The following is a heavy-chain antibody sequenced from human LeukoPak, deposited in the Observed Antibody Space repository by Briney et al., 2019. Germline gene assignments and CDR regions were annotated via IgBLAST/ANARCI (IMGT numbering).Heavy chain of an antibody. Sequence: GRSLRLSSEASGFTFSSHGMYWVRQAPGKGLEWVALIWYDGSNKYYADSVKGRFTISRDNPNNTLYLQMNSLRAEDTAVYYCARSGRGYYDSLDHWGQGDLVTVSS. D-gene: IGHD3-22*01. CDR3: ARSGRGYYDSLDH. V-gene: IGHV3-33*07. J-gene: IGHJ4*02. CDR2: IWYDGSNK. CDR1: GFTFSSHG.